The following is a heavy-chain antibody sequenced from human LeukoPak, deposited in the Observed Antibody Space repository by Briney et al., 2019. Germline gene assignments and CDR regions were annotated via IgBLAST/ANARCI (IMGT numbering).Heavy chain of an antibody. V-gene: IGHV3-30*02. CDR3: AKDLRNDYGDYEGDY. Sequence: PGGSLRLSCAASGFTFSSYGMHWVRQAPGKGLEWVAFIRYDGSNKYYADSVKGRFTISRDNSKNTLYLQMNSLGAEDTAVYYCAKDLRNDYGDYEGDYWGQGTLVTVSS. CDR2: IRYDGSNK. D-gene: IGHD4-17*01. J-gene: IGHJ4*02. CDR1: GFTFSSYG.